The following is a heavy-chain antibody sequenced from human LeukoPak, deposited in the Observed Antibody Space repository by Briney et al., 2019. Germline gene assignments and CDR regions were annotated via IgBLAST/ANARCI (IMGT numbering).Heavy chain of an antibody. Sequence: GGSLRLSCAASGFTFSRDWMHWVRQVPGKGQVWVSRIDSDDGSTSYADSVRGRFTISRDNAKKTLYLQMNSLRVEDTAVYYCLVILTEPTSPSPDGLDIWGQGTMVTVSS. CDR2: IDSDDGST. CDR1: GFTFSRDW. J-gene: IGHJ3*02. V-gene: IGHV3-74*01. D-gene: IGHD2-15*01. CDR3: LVILTEPTSPSPDGLDI.